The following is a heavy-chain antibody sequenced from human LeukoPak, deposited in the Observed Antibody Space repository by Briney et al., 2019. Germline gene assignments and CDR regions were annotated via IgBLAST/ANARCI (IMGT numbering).Heavy chain of an antibody. CDR2: ISYDGSNK. D-gene: IGHD6-19*01. Sequence: GGSLRLSCAASGFTFSSYGMHWVRQAPGEGLEWVAVISYDGSNKYYADSVKGRFTISRDNSKNTFYLQMNSLRAEDTALYYCAKGSGSGWYGWFAPWGQGTLVTVSS. CDR1: GFTFSSYG. V-gene: IGHV3-30*18. J-gene: IGHJ5*02. CDR3: AKGSGSGWYGWFAP.